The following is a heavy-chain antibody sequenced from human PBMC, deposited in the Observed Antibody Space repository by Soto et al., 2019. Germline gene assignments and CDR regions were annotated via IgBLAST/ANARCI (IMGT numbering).Heavy chain of an antibody. J-gene: IGHJ4*02. V-gene: IGHV4-39*01. CDR1: GSSISSSNYY. D-gene: IGHD2-21*02. Sequence: SETLSLTCPVSGSSISSSNYYWGWIRQPPGKGLEWIGSIYYSGNTYYNPSPKSRVTISVDTSKNQFSLKVSSVTAADTAVYYCARHGARGDDCYSTPFDQWGQGTLVTVS. CDR2: IYYSGNT. CDR3: ARHGARGDDCYSTPFDQ.